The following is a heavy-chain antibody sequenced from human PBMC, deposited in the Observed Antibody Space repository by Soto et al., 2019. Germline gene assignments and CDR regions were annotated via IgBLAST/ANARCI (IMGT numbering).Heavy chain of an antibody. V-gene: IGHV1-69*02. J-gene: IGHJ6*02. CDR3: ARGYSSGCCGMDV. CDR2: IIPILGIA. D-gene: IGHD6-19*01. Sequence: QVQLVQSGAEVKKPGSSVKVSCKASGGTFSSYTISWVRQAPGQGLEWMGRIIPILGIANYAQKFQGRVTINADKSTSTAYRELSSLRSEDTAVYYCARGYSSGCCGMDVWGQGTTVTVSS. CDR1: GGTFSSYT.